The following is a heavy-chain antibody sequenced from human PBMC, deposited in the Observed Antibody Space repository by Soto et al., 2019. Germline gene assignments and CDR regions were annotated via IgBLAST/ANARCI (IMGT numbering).Heavy chain of an antibody. Sequence: SETLSLTCAVSGGSLSSGGYSWSWIRQPPGKGLEWIGYIYHSGSTYYNPSLKSRVTISVDTSKNQFSLKLSSVTAADTAVYYCARLRLYDILTGCPSGCHEKDYYFDYWGQGTLVTVSS. CDR1: GGSLSSGGYS. CDR2: IYHSGST. J-gene: IGHJ4*02. D-gene: IGHD3-9*01. V-gene: IGHV4-30-2*01. CDR3: ARLRLYDILTGCPSGCHEKDYYFDY.